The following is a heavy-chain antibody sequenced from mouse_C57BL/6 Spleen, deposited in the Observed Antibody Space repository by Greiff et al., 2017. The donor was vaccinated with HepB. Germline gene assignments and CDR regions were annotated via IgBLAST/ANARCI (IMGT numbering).Heavy chain of an antibody. D-gene: IGHD1-1*01. CDR3: TRGEYYYGSSPYAMDY. V-gene: IGHV5-9-1*02. CDR2: ISSGGDYI. J-gene: IGHJ4*01. Sequence: EVKLQESGEGLVKPGGSLKLSCAASGFTFSSYAMSWVRQTPEKRLEWVAYISSGGDYIYYADTVKGRFTISRDNARNTLYLQMSSLKSEDTAMYYCTRGEYYYGSSPYAMDYWGQGTSVTVAS. CDR1: GFTFSSYA.